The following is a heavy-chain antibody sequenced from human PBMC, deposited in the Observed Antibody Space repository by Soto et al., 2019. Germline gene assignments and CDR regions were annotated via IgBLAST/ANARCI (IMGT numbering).Heavy chain of an antibody. CDR2: IYYSGST. CDR1: GGSISSYY. D-gene: IGHD6-19*01. Sequence: SETLSLTCTVSGGSISSYYWSWIRQPPGKGLEWIGYIYYSGSTNYNPSLKSRVTISVDTSKNQFSLKLSSVTAADTAVYYCARSSASSGWPTYYFDYWGQGTLVTVSS. J-gene: IGHJ4*02. V-gene: IGHV4-59*01. CDR3: ARSSASSGWPTYYFDY.